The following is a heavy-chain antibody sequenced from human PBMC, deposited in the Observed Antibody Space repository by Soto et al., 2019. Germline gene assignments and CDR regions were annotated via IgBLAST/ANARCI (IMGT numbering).Heavy chain of an antibody. D-gene: IGHD6-13*01. CDR3: ARDLNGGAGYFDY. CDR1: GGSFSGYY. J-gene: IGHJ4*02. CDR2: INHSGST. V-gene: IGHV4-34*01. Sequence: SETLSLTCAVYGGSFSGYYWSWIRQPPGKGLEWIGEINHSGSTNYNPSLKSRVTISVDTSKNQFSLKLSSVTAADTAVYYCARDLNGGAGYFDYWGQGILVTVSS.